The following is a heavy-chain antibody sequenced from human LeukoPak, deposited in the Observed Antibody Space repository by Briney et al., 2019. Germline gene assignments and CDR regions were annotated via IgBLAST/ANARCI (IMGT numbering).Heavy chain of an antibody. V-gene: IGHV3-11*05. CDR2: ITDTGTNA. J-gene: IGHJ6*02. CDR1: GFNFGYYY. D-gene: IGHD3-3*02. Sequence: PGGSLRLSCEVSGFNFGYYYMSWVRQAPGKGLEWIAYITDTGTNAKYADSVRGRFTVSRDVAKNTVYLSMSSLRVDDTAIYYCVRDRISARRGYAMDVWGQGTAVTVS. CDR3: VRDRISARRGYAMDV.